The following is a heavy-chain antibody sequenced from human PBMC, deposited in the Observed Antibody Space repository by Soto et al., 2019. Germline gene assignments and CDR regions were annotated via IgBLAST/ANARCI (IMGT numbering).Heavy chain of an antibody. J-gene: IGHJ4*02. D-gene: IGHD1-26*01. CDR1: SGSFSDYF. Sequence: QVHLQPWGAGLLKPSETLSLTCAVYSGSFSDYFWSWIRQPPGKGLEWIGEINHSGGTKYNPSLNSRLTISVDTSRTQCFPKLISVTTSDTAVYYSARRDYRGQYAQYCLASWGEGTLVTVCS. CDR3: ARRDYRGQYAQYCLAS. CDR2: INHSGGT. V-gene: IGHV4-34*01.